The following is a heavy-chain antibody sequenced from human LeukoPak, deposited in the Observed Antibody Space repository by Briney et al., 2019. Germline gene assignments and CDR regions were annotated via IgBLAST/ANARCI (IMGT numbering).Heavy chain of an antibody. J-gene: IGHJ4*02. D-gene: IGHD3-10*01. CDR2: IIPIFGTA. CDR1: GGTFSSYA. V-gene: IGHV1-69*05. Sequence: SVKVSCKASGGTFSSYAISWVRQAPGQGLEWMGRIIPIFGTANYAQKFQGRVTITTDESTSTAYMELSSLRSEDTAVYYCASSPDHYGSGSYYSSWGQGTPVTVSS. CDR3: ASSPDHYGSGSYYSS.